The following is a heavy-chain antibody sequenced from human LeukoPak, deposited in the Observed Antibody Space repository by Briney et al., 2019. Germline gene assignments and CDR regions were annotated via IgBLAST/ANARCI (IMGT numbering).Heavy chain of an antibody. Sequence: GESLKISCKGSGYSFTNYWIGWVRQMPGKGLEWMGIIYPGDSNTRYSPSFQGQVTISADKSISTAYLQWSSLKASDSAMYYCARFKATVTAPFDYWGQGPLVTVSS. CDR2: IYPGDSNT. D-gene: IGHD4-17*01. J-gene: IGHJ4*02. CDR1: GYSFTNYW. CDR3: ARFKATVTAPFDY. V-gene: IGHV5-51*01.